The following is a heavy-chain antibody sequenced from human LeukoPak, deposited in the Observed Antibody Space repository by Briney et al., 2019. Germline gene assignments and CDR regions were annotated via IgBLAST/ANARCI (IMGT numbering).Heavy chain of an antibody. Sequence: GGALRLSCAASGFTVSSNYMSWVRQALGKGLEWVSTVDRGGGTNYADSVKGRLTISRDNSKNTLYLQMNSLRAEETAVYYCARDGPSMSIQHWGQGTLVTVSS. CDR1: GFTVSSNY. V-gene: IGHV3-66*01. CDR2: VDRGGGT. D-gene: IGHD6-6*01. CDR3: ARDGPSMSIQH. J-gene: IGHJ1*01.